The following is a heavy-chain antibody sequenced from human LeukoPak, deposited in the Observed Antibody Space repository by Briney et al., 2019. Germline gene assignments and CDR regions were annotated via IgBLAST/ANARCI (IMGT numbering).Heavy chain of an antibody. D-gene: IGHD1-26*01. CDR1: GFTFSSYE. J-gene: IGHJ4*02. V-gene: IGHV3-48*03. CDR3: ARAEVSGSYYTHFDY. Sequence: PGGSLRLSCAASGFTFSSYEMNWVRQALGKGLEWVSYISSSGSTIYYADSVKGRFTISRDNAKNSLYLQMNSLRAEDTAVYYCARAEVSGSYYTHFDYWGQGTLVTVSS. CDR2: ISSSGSTI.